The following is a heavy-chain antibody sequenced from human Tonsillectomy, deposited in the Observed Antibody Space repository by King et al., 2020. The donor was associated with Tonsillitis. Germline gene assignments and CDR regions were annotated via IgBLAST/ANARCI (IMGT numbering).Heavy chain of an antibody. J-gene: IGHJ4*02. D-gene: IGHD3/OR15-3a*01. CDR3: ARLLLLDYDANVSGSANFDF. CDR1: GGSISSSDYC. V-gene: IGHV4-39*01. CDR2: IYDSGST. Sequence: QLQESGPGLVKPSETLSLTCTVSGGSISSSDYCWGWIRQPPGKGLEWIGDIYDSGSTSYNPSLKSRVTMSVDTSKNQFSLRLSSVTAADTAVYYCARLLLLDYDANVSGSANFDFWGQGTPVTVSS.